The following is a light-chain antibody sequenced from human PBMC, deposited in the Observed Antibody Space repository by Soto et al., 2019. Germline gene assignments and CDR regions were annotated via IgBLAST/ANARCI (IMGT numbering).Light chain of an antibody. CDR3: MQALQTPPWT. CDR1: QSLLQSNGYTY. V-gene: IGKV2-28*01. CDR2: LTS. J-gene: IGKJ1*01. Sequence: IVITHSPLSLPVTPVDPASISCRSSQSLLQSNGYTYLDWYLQKSGQSPQLLIYLTSIRASGVPDRFNGSGSGTDFTLKISKVEAEDVGVYYCMQALQTPPWTFGQGTKVDIK.